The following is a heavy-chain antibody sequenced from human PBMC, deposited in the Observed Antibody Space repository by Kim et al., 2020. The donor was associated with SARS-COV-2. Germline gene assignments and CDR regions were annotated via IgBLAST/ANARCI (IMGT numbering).Heavy chain of an antibody. V-gene: IGHV3-7*03. D-gene: IGHD3-16*01. CDR2: IKQDGSEK. J-gene: IGHJ4*02. CDR1: GFTFSSYW. CDR3: ARTGGARGLDY. Sequence: GGSLRLSCAASGFTFSSYWMSWVRQAPGRGLEWVANIKQDGSEKNYVDSVKGRFTISRDNVKNSLFLQMNSLRAEDTAIYYCARTGGARGLDYWGQGTLV.